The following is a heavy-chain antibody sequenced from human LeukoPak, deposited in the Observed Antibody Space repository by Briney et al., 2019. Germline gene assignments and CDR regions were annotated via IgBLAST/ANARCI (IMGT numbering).Heavy chain of an antibody. D-gene: IGHD5-18*01. CDR2: MNPKSGKT. V-gene: IGHV1-8*01. CDR1: GYTFTSYD. Sequence: ASLKLSCTASGYTFTSYDINWVRQATGQGLEWMGWMNPKSGKTGYAQKFQGRVSMSRSTSISTPYMELSSLRSEGTGVYYCARGGQLWSNNYWGREPWSPSPQ. CDR3: ARGGQLWSNNY. J-gene: IGHJ4*02.